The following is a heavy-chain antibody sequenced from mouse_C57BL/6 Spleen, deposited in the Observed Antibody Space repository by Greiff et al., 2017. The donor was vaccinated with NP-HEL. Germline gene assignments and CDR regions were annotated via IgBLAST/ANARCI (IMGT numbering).Heavy chain of an antibody. Sequence: EVMLVESVAELVRPGASVKLSCTASGFNIKNTYMHWVKQRPEQGLEWIGRIDPANGNTKYAPKFQGKATITADTSSNTAYLQLSSLTSEDTAIYYCARHPYYDCDLYAMDYWGQGTSVTVSS. CDR2: IDPANGNT. V-gene: IGHV14-3*01. CDR1: GFNIKNTY. J-gene: IGHJ4*01. D-gene: IGHD2-4*01. CDR3: ARHPYYDCDLYAMDY.